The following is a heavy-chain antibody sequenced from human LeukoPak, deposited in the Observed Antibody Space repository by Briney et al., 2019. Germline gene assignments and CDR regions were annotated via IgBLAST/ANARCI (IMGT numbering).Heavy chain of an antibody. CDR3: ARDHTVTANYYYYYYMDV. V-gene: IGHV3-7*01. CDR1: GFTFSSDW. CDR2: IKQDGSEK. D-gene: IGHD4-17*01. J-gene: IGHJ6*03. Sequence: GGSLRLSCAASGFTFSSDWMSWVRQAPGKGLEWVANIKQDGSEKNYVDSVRGRFTISRDNAKNSLYLQMNSLRAEDTAVYYCARDHTVTANYYYYYYMDVWGKGTTVTVSS.